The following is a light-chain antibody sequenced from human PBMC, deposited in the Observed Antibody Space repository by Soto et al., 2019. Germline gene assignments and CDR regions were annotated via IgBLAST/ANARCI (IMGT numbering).Light chain of an antibody. CDR3: PQYGSSPYD. Sequence: EIVLTQSPGTLSLSPGERATLSCRASQSVSSSYLAWYQQKPGQAPRLLVYGASSRATSIPDTFSRSGSGTDFTLTISRLEPEEFAVYDCPQYGSSPYDFGQGTKLEIK. CDR1: QSVSSSY. CDR2: GAS. V-gene: IGKV3-20*01. J-gene: IGKJ2*01.